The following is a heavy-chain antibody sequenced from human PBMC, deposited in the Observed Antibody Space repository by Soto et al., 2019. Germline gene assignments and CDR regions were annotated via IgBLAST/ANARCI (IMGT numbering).Heavy chain of an antibody. V-gene: IGHV3-48*03. CDR2: ISSSGSTI. Sequence: GGSLRLSCAASGFTFSSYEMNWVRQAPGKGLEWVSYISSSGSTIYYADSVKGRLTISRDNAKNSLYLQMNSLRAEDTAVYYCATALAWPYSSSWYDYWGQGTLVTVSS. CDR3: ATALAWPYSSSWYDY. D-gene: IGHD6-13*01. CDR1: GFTFSSYE. J-gene: IGHJ4*02.